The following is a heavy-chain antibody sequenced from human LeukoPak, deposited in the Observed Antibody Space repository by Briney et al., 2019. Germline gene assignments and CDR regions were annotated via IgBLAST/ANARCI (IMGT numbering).Heavy chain of an antibody. CDR1: GYTFTSYA. V-gene: IGHV1-3*01. J-gene: IGHJ5*02. CDR2: INAGNGNT. CDR3: ARDRTYNWFDP. Sequence: ASVKVSCKASGYTFTSYAMHWVRQAPGQRLEWMGWINAGNGNTKYSQKFQGRVTITRDTSASTAYMELSSLRSEDTAVYYCARDRTYNWFDPWGQGTLVAVSS.